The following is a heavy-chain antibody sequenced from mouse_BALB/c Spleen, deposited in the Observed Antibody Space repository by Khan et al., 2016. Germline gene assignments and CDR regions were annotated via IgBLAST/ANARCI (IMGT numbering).Heavy chain of an antibody. V-gene: IGHV9-2-1*01. CDR2: INTETGEP. CDR1: GYTFTDYS. Sequence: QIQLVQSGPELKKPGETVKISCKASGYTFTDYSIHWVKQAPGKGLKWMGWINTETGEPTYADDFKGRFAFSLETSASTAYLQINNLKNEDTATYFCASPWLQRAWFAYWGQGTLVTVSA. CDR3: ASPWLQRAWFAY. D-gene: IGHD2-2*01. J-gene: IGHJ3*01.